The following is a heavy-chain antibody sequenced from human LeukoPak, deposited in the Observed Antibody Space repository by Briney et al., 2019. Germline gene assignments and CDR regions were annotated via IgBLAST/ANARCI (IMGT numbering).Heavy chain of an antibody. D-gene: IGHD2-8*01. CDR2: ISGSGGST. CDR3: AKDLPNPGTSRHFQY. J-gene: IGHJ1*01. V-gene: IGHV3-23*01. CDR1: GFTFRNYA. Sequence: GGSLRLSCAASGFTFRNYAMSWVRQAPGKGLEWVSGISGSGGSTYYADSVKGRFTISRDNSKNTLYLQMNSLRAGDTAVYYCAKDLPNPGTSRHFQYWGQGTLVTVSS.